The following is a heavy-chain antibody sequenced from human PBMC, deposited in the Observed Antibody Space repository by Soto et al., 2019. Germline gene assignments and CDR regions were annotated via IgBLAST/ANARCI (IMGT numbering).Heavy chain of an antibody. J-gene: IGHJ4*02. CDR2: INPSDGST. CDR1: GYTFAMHY. CDR3: ASEDCCFGCRHDF. V-gene: IGHV1-46*01. Sequence: QVQLVQSGAEVKKPGASVKISCKTSGYTFAMHYIHWVRQVPGQGLERMGLINPSDGSTSYVQKFQGSVTMPRDTPECIVFLHIRYLTSHERLVLYGASEDCCFGCRHDFWGWGRLV. D-gene: IGHD3-16*01.